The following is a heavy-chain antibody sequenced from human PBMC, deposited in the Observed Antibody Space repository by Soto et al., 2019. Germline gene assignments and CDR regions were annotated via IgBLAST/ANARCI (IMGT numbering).Heavy chain of an antibody. D-gene: IGHD3-10*01. CDR2: IKNDGSDI. V-gene: IGHV3-7*05. CDR3: ARAGSHSTLFDS. Sequence: DVQLVESGGGLVQPGGSLRLSCAASGFTFSGHWMSWVRQVPGKGLEWVANIKNDGSDIYYVDSVKGRFTISRDNAKNSLYLQMNSLRAEDTALYYCARAGSHSTLFDSWGQGTLVTVSS. CDR1: GFTFSGHW. J-gene: IGHJ4*02.